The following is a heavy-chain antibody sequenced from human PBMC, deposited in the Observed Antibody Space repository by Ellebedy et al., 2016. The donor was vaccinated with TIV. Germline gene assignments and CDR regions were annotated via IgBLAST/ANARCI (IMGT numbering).Heavy chain of an antibody. CDR2: ISNSGDTK. CDR3: AKRACSGDRCFAYYYYPMDV. V-gene: IGHV3-23*01. J-gene: IGHJ6*02. CDR1: GFTFSSYG. Sequence: GESLKISCAASGFTFSSYGMTWVRQAPGKGLQWVSGISNSGDTKYYADFVKGRFTISRDNSKNTLDLQMNSLGGEDTAVYYCAKRACSGDRCFAYYYYPMDVWGQGTAVTVSS. D-gene: IGHD2-15*01.